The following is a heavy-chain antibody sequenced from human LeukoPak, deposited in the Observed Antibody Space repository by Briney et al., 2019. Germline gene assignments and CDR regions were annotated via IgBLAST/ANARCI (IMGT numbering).Heavy chain of an antibody. CDR1: GGSISSYY. D-gene: IGHD5-18*01. V-gene: IGHV4-59*01. J-gene: IGHJ3*02. CDR2: IYYSGST. CDR3: ARENTAMANDAFDI. Sequence: SGTLSLTCTVSGGSISSYYWSWIRQPPGKGLEWIGYIYYSGSTNYNPSLKSRVTISVDTSKNQFSLKLSSVTAADTAVYYCARENTAMANDAFDIWGQGTMVTVSS.